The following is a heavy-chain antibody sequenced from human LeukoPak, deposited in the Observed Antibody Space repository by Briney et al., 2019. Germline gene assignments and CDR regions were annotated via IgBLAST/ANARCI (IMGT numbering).Heavy chain of an antibody. D-gene: IGHD1-26*01. CDR2: IYTSGST. CDR3: ARRVGATNLYYFDY. V-gene: IGHV4-4*09. Sequence: PSETLSLTCTVSGGSISSYYWSWIRQPPGKGLEWIGYIYTSGSTNYNPSLKSRVTISVDTSKNQFSLKLSSVTAADTAVYYCARRVGATNLYYFDYWGQEPWSSSPQ. J-gene: IGHJ4*01. CDR1: GGSISSYY.